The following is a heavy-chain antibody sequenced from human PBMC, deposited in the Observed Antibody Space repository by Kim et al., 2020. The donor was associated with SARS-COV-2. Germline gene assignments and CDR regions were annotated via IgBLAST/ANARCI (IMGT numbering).Heavy chain of an antibody. CDR1: GYSFTSYW. V-gene: IGHV5-10-1*01. D-gene: IGHD5-12*01. J-gene: IGHJ6*02. CDR3: ARHERDGYNSARGGMDV. Sequence: GESLKISCKGSGYSFTSYWISWVRQMPGKGLEWMGRIDPSDSYTNYSPSFQGHVTISADKSISTAYLQWSSLKASDTAMYYCARHERDGYNSARGGMDVWGQGTTVTVSS. CDR2: IDPSDSYT.